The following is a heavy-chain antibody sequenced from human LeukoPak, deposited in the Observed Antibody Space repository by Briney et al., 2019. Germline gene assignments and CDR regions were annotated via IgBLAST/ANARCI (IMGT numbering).Heavy chain of an antibody. CDR1: GYSENFYG. Sequence: ASVKVSCTTSGYSENFYGITWVRQVAGQGLEWMGWISAQHGQTEYAPTSQDRVTMTTDTYTNTAYMELRSLRSDDTAVYYCASWYSSRGARCWGQGTLVTVSS. CDR2: ISAQHGQT. CDR3: ASWYSSRGARC. D-gene: IGHD6-13*01. J-gene: IGHJ4*02. V-gene: IGHV1-18*01.